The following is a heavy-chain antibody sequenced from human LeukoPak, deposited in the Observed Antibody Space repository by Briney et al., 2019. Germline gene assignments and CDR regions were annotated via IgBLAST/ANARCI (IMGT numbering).Heavy chain of an antibody. CDR2: IYYSGST. Sequence: SETLSLTCIVSGGSISSYYWSWIRQPPGKGLEWIGYIYYSGSTNYNPSLKSRVTISVDTSKNQFSLKLSSVTAADTAVYYCARAKSPPYYYGMDVWGQGTTVTVSS. CDR3: ARAKSPPYYYGMDV. V-gene: IGHV4-59*01. CDR1: GGSISSYY. J-gene: IGHJ6*02.